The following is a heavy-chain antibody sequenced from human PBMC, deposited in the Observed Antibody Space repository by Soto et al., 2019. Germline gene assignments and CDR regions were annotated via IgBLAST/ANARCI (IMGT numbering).Heavy chain of an antibody. CDR3: ARITAYGAGSYDVWFDP. D-gene: IGHD3-10*01. J-gene: IGHJ5*02. Sequence: SETLSLTCAVSGGSISSGGYSWSWIRQPPGKGLEWIGYLYHSGSTYYNPSLKSRVTISVDRSKNQFSLKLSSVTAAATAVYFCARITAYGAGSYDVWFDPWGQGTLVTVSS. CDR1: GGSISSGGYS. V-gene: IGHV4-30-2*01. CDR2: LYHSGST.